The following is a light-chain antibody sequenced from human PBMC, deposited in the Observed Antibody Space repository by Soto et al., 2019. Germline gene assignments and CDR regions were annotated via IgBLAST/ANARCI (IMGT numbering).Light chain of an antibody. CDR2: CND. CDR1: SSNIGTNY. CDR3: ATRDNSLSRWV. Sequence: QSVLTQPPSASGTPGQRVTISCSGSSSNIGTNYVYWYKQLPGTAPKLLIYCNDQRPSGVPDRLSGSKSGTSASLAISGVRCEDEADYYCATRDNSLSRWVFGGGTKRTVL. V-gene: IGLV1-47*02. J-gene: IGLJ3*02.